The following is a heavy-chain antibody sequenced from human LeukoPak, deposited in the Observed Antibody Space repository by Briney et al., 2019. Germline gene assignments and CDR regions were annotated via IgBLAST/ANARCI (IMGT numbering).Heavy chain of an antibody. D-gene: IGHD1-26*01. CDR3: AEQSGGSYYIYYYYYMDV. Sequence: GGSLRPSCAASEFTFSDYWMTWVRQAPGKGLEWVAFIRYDGSNKYYADSVKGRFTISRDNSKNTLYLQMNSLRAEDTAVYYCAEQSGGSYYIYYYYYMDVWGKGTTVTVSS. V-gene: IGHV3-30*02. CDR2: IRYDGSNK. J-gene: IGHJ6*03. CDR1: EFTFSDYW.